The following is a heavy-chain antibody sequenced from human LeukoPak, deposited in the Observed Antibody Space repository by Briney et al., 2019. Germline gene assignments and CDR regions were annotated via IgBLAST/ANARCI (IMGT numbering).Heavy chain of an antibody. J-gene: IGHJ4*02. D-gene: IGHD5-18*01. V-gene: IGHV3-30-3*01. CDR1: GFTFSSYA. CDR2: ISYDGSNK. Sequence: TGGSLRLSCAASGFTFSSYAMHWVRQAPGKGLEWVAVISYDGSNKYYADSVKGRFTISRDNSKNTLNLQMNSLRAEDTAVYYCAKDQGYSYGHSLDYWGQGTLVTVSS. CDR3: AKDQGYSYGHSLDY.